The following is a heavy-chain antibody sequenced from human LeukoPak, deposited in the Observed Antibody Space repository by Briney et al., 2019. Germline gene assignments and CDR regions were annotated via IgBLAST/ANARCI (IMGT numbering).Heavy chain of an antibody. CDR2: IKQDGSEK. V-gene: IGHV3-7*04. Sequence: GGSLRLSCAASGFIFTNYWMSWVLKAPGKGLEWMANIKQDGSEKDYVDSVKGRFTISRDNAKNSVYLQMSSLRVEDTAVYYCARIGYASSSQDYWGQGTLVTVSS. CDR3: ARIGYASSSQDY. J-gene: IGHJ4*02. CDR1: GFIFTNYW. D-gene: IGHD6-13*01.